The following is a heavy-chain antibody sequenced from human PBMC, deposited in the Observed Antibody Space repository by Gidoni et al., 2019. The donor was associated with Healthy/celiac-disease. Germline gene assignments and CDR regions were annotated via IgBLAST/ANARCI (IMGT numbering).Heavy chain of an antibody. J-gene: IGHJ5*02. V-gene: IGHV4-34*01. Sequence: QVQLQQWGAGLLKPSETLSLTCAVYGGSFSGYYWSWIRQPPGKGLEWIGEINHSGSTNYNPSLKSRVTISVDTSKNQFSLKLSSVTAADTAVYYCAEAAENGIAARWFDPWGQGTLVTVSS. D-gene: IGHD6-6*01. CDR2: INHSGST. CDR1: GGSFSGYY. CDR3: AEAAENGIAARWFDP.